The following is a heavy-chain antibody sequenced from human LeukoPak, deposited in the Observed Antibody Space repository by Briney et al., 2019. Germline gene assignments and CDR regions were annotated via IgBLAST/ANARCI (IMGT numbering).Heavy chain of an antibody. CDR3: ARSHIAAAGTNWFDP. V-gene: IGHV5-51*01. J-gene: IGHJ5*02. Sequence: GESLKTSCKGSGYSFTSYWIGWVRQMAGEGLEWLGIIYPGDSDTRYSPSFQGQVTISADKSISTAYLQWSSLKASDTAMYYCARSHIAAAGTNWFDPWGQGTLVTVSS. CDR1: GYSFTSYW. CDR2: IYPGDSDT. D-gene: IGHD6-13*01.